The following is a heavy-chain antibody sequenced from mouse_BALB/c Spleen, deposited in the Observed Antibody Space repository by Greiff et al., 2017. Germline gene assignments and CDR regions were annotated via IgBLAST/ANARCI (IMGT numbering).Heavy chain of an antibody. CDR1: GFTFTDYY. D-gene: IGHD1-2*01. CDR2: IRNKANGYTT. CDR3: ARDGYVAY. J-gene: IGHJ3*01. Sequence: EVQLVESGGGLVQPGGSLRLSCATSGFTFTDYYMSWVRQPPGKALEWLGFIRNKANGYTTEYSASVKGRFTISRDNSQSILYLQMNTLRAEDSATYYCARDGYVAYWGQGTLVTVSA. V-gene: IGHV7-3*02.